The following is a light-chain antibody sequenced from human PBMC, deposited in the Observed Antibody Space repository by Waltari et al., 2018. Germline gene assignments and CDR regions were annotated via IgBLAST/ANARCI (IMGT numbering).Light chain of an antibody. J-gene: IGKJ4*01. CDR3: QQYNTYPLT. Sequence: DIQMTQSPSTLSASVGDRVTITCRASQSISTLLALYQQKPGKAPKLLIYKASSLESGGPSTFSGSGSGTEFTLTISSLQPDYFATYYCQQYNTYPLTFGGGTKVEIK. V-gene: IGKV1-5*03. CDR1: QSISTL. CDR2: KAS.